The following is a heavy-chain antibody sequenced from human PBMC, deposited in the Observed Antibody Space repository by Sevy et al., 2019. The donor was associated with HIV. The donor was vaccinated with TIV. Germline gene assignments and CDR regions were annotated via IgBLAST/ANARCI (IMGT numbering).Heavy chain of an antibody. CDR1: GFIFSTYG. V-gene: IGHV3-30*18. Sequence: AGSLRLSCAASGFIFSTYGIHWVRQAPGKELEWVAVISYDGSEKYYADSVRGRFTISRDNSKNTLYLQMNSLRVEDTAIYYCAKMQGGSYNYYGMDIWGQGTTVTVSS. D-gene: IGHD1-26*01. CDR3: AKMQGGSYNYYGMDI. J-gene: IGHJ6*02. CDR2: ISYDGSEK.